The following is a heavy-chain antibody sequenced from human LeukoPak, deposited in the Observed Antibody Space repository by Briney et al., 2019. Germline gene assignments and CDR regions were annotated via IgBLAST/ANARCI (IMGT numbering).Heavy chain of an antibody. V-gene: IGHV4-34*01. CDR1: GGSFSGYY. J-gene: IGHJ6*03. D-gene: IGHD2-15*01. CDR2: INHSGST. Sequence: SETLSLTCAVYGGSFSGYYWSWIRQPPGKGLEWIGEINHSGSTNYNPSLKSRVTISVDTSKNQFSLKLSSVTAADTAVYYCARGPRPGYCSGGSCYSAEDYYYYYMDVWGKGTTVTVSS. CDR3: ARGPRPGYCSGGSCYSAEDYYYYYMDV.